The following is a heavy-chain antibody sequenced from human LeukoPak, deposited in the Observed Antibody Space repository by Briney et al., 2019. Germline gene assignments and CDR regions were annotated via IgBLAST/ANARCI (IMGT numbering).Heavy chain of an antibody. V-gene: IGHV3-30-3*01. Sequence: GGSLRLSCAASGFTLSSYAMHWVRQAPGKGLEWVAVISYDGSNKYYADSVKGRFTISRDNSKNTLYLQMNNLRAEDTAVYFCARDPEEWQVPIDYWGQGTLVTVSS. J-gene: IGHJ4*02. CDR3: ARDPEEWQVPIDY. CDR2: ISYDGSNK. CDR1: GFTLSSYA. D-gene: IGHD6-19*01.